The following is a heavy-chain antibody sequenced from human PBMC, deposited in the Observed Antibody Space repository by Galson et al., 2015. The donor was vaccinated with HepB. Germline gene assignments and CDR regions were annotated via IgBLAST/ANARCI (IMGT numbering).Heavy chain of an antibody. CDR1: GFTFSTFS. Sequence: SLRLSCAASGFTFSTFSMNWVRQAPGKGLEWVSYISTSNRHIYYSDSVKGRFTISGDNGKNSLYLQMNSLRADDTAVYYCARGSGSGRLSRFWGQGTLVTVS. CDR3: ARGSGSGRLSRF. CDR2: ISTSNRHI. D-gene: IGHD3-10*01. V-gene: IGHV3-21*01. J-gene: IGHJ4*02.